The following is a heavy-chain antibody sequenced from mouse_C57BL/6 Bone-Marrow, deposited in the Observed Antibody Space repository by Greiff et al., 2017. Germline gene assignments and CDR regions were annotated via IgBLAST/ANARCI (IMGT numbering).Heavy chain of an antibody. D-gene: IGHD1-1*01. CDR1: GYTFTSYW. V-gene: IGHV1-50*01. Sequence: QVQLQQPGAELVKPGASVKLSCKASGYTFTSYWMQWVKQRPGQGLEWIGETDPSDSYTNSNQKLKGKATLTVDTSASTAYMQLSSLTSEDSAVYYFARSDYDGSLYYAMDYWGQGTSVTVTS. CDR3: ARSDYDGSLYYAMDY. J-gene: IGHJ4*01. CDR2: TDPSDSYT.